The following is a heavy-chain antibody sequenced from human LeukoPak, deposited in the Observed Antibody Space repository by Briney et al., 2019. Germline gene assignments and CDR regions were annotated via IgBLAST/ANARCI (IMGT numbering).Heavy chain of an antibody. CDR2: IRYDGSNK. CDR1: GFIFSSYE. D-gene: IGHD2-2*01. CDR3: AKGGRFQLLFLDY. Sequence: GGSLRLSCAASGFIFSSYEMSWVRQAPGKGLEWVAFIRYDGSNKYYADSVKGRFTISRDNSKNTLYLQMNSLRAEDTAVYFCAKGGRFQLLFLDYWGQGILVAVSS. V-gene: IGHV3-30*02. J-gene: IGHJ4*02.